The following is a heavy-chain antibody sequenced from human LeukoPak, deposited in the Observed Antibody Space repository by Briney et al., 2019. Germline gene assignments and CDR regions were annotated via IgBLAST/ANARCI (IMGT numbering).Heavy chain of an antibody. V-gene: IGHV1-69*05. D-gene: IGHD2-21*01. CDR1: RGTFSRYA. Sequence: ASVKVSCKASRGTFSRYAISWVRQAPGQELEWLGGILPIFGTANYAQKFQGRVTITTYESTSTAYMELSSLRSEDTAVYYCARDSQHLVAMWDYWGQGTLVTVSS. CDR3: ARDSQHLVAMWDY. CDR2: ILPIFGTA. J-gene: IGHJ4*02.